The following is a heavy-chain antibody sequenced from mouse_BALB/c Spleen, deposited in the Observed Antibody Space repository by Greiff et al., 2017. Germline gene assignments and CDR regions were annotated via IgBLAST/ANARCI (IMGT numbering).Heavy chain of an antibody. CDR3: ARARTYYYGSRSFYAMDY. D-gene: IGHD1-1*01. Sequence: QVQLQQSGAELVRPGVSVKISCKGSGYTYTDYAMHWVKQSHAKSLEWIGVISTYYGDASYNQKFKGKATMTVDKSSSTAYMELARLTSEDSAIYYCARARTYYYGSRSFYAMDYWGQGTSVTVSS. CDR1: GYTYTDYA. V-gene: IGHV1S137*01. CDR2: ISTYYGDA. J-gene: IGHJ4*01.